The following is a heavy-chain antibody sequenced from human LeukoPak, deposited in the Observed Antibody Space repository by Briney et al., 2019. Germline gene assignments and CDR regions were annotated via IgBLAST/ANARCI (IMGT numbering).Heavy chain of an antibody. V-gene: IGHV4-61*08. Sequence: SGTLSLTCTVSGGSISSGGYYWSWIRQPPGKGLEWIGYIYYSGSTNYNPSLKSRVTISVDTSKNQFSLKLSSVIAADTAVYYCALRGGTDAFDIWGQGTMVTVSS. CDR2: IYYSGST. CDR3: ALRGGTDAFDI. J-gene: IGHJ3*02. D-gene: IGHD1-1*01. CDR1: GGSISSGGYY.